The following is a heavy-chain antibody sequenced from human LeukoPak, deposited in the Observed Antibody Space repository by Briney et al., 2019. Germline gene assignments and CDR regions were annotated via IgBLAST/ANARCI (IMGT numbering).Heavy chain of an antibody. Sequence: ARSLCLSCAASTFTFSSYAMQWDRQAQGKGRGWVALISYDGTSNYYTDSGKGPFTISTDISKNTLYLQMNSLRGEDTAVYYCARDSWVGSGSYGSLLYYYGVDVWGKGTTVTVSS. CDR3: ARDSWVGSGSYGSLLYYYGVDV. CDR2: ISYDGTSN. V-gene: IGHV3-30*04. J-gene: IGHJ6*04. CDR1: TFTFSSYA. D-gene: IGHD3-10*01.